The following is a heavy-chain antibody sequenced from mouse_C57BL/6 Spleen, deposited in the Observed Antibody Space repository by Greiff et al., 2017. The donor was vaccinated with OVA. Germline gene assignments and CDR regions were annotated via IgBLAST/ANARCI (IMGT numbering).Heavy chain of an antibody. V-gene: IGHV1-18*01. CDR2: INPNNGGT. CDR3: ARLSGSRRYFDV. D-gene: IGHD1-1*01. CDR1: GYTFTDYN. Sequence: VQLKESGPELVKPGASVKIPCKASGYTFTDYNMDWVKQSHGKSLEWIGDINPNNGGTIYNQKFKGKATLTVDKSSSTAYMELRSLTSEDTAVYYCARLSGSRRYFDVWGTGTTVTVSS. J-gene: IGHJ1*03.